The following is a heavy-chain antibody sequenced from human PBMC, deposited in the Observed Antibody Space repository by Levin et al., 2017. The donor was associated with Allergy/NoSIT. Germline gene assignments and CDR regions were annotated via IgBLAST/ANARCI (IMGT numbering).Heavy chain of an antibody. J-gene: IGHJ4*02. Sequence: KPGGSLRLSCAGSGFTFSDYSMNWVRQAPGKGLEWVASISSGSSYIHYADSLKGRFTISRDNAKNSLYLEMSSLGAEDTAVYYCTRDAYSRSSCDYWGQGTLVTVSS. D-gene: IGHD6-13*01. CDR3: TRDAYSRSSCDY. V-gene: IGHV3-21*01. CDR1: GFTFSDYS. CDR2: ISSGSSYI.